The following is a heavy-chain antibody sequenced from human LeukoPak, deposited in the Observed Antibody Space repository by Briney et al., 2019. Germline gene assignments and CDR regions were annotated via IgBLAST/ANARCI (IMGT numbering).Heavy chain of an antibody. CDR1: GFTFSSYW. V-gene: IGHV3-7*03. J-gene: IGHJ6*02. CDR2: IKEDGSEK. CDR3: ARGMDV. Sequence: GGSLRLSCAASGFTFSSYWMNWVRQAPGKGLEWVANIKEDGSEKYYVDSVKGRFTISRDNAKNPVYLQMNSLRVEDTAVYYCARGMDVRGQGTTVTVSS.